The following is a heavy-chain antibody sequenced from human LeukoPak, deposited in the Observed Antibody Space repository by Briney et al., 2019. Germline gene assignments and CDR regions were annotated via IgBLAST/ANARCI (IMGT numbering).Heavy chain of an antibody. CDR2: IYYSGST. Sequence: SQTLSLTCTVSSGSITSGGYYWNWIRQHPGKGLEWIGYIYYSGSTFYNPSLKSRVTMSVDTSKNQFSLKLSSVTAADTAVYYCARAPKGMTTVRYYYYYYMDFWGQGILVTVSS. CDR1: SGSITSGGYY. CDR3: ARAPKGMTTVRYYYYYYMDF. V-gene: IGHV4-31*03. J-gene: IGHJ6*03. D-gene: IGHD4-11*01.